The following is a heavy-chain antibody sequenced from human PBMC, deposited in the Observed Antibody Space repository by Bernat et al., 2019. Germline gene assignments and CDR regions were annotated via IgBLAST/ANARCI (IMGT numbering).Heavy chain of an antibody. V-gene: IGHV3-74*01. CDR2: INSDGRTT. CDR3: ARGGYSRFAY. CDR1: DFTFSSYW. J-gene: IGHJ4*02. Sequence: EVQLVESGGGLVQPGGSLRLSCAASDFTFSSYWMHWVRQAPGKGLVWVSRINSDGRTTTYADSVKGRFTISRDTAKNTLYLQMNSLRAEDTALYFCARGGYSRFAYWGQGTLVTVSS. D-gene: IGHD3-10*01.